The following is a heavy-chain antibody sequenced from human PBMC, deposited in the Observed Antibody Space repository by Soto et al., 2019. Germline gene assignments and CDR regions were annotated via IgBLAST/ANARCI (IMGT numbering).Heavy chain of an antibody. CDR3: TKSSGGSSSVGMDY. Sequence: PGGSLRLSCAVSGFIFKNYALNWVRQAPGKGLEWVASITRDGYNKYYADSVKGRFTISRDNSRDTLSLQMTALRTEDSSIYYCTKSSGGSSSVGMDYWGQGTRVTVSS. V-gene: IGHV3-30*04. D-gene: IGHD6-6*01. CDR1: GFIFKNYA. J-gene: IGHJ4*02. CDR2: ITRDGYNK.